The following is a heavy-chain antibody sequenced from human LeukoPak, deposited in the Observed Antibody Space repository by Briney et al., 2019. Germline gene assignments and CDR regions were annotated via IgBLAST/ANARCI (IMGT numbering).Heavy chain of an antibody. CDR1: GYSFTSHW. CDR3: ARQNYDSMTGPNWFDP. CDR2: ILPGDSDT. V-gene: IGHV5-51*01. Sequence: GESLKISCKGSGYSFTSHWIGWVRQMPGKGLEWMGIILPGDSDTRYSASFQGQVTISVDKSISTAYLQWSSLRASDTAIYYCARQNYDSMTGPNWFDPWGQGTLVTVSS. D-gene: IGHD3-9*01. J-gene: IGHJ5*02.